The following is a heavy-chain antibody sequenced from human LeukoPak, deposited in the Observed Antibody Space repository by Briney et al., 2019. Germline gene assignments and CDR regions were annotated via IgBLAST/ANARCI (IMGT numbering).Heavy chain of an antibody. D-gene: IGHD3-22*01. CDR1: GFTFSSYA. Sequence: GGSLRLSCAASGFTFSSYAMSGVRQARGKGVEGVSAISGSGCTPYYAHSVHALFTISSDNSNTPLSLPMNTLRADHTAVYYFSKDKSSGYFYYYYYMPFWGKGTTVTVSS. CDR2: ISGSGCTP. J-gene: IGHJ6*03. CDR3: SKDKSSGYFYYYYYMPF. V-gene: IGHV3-23*01.